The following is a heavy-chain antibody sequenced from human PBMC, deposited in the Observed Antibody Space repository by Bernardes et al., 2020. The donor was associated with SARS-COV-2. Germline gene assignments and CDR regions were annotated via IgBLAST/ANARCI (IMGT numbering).Heavy chain of an antibody. Sequence: SETLSLTCAVYGGSFRGSYWTWIRQPPGPGLECIGEINHSGSTNYNPSLQSRVTISVDTSKNQFSLKLSSVTAADTAMYYCARGDGEYSGSNYNYNGLDVWGQGTTVTVSS. J-gene: IGHJ6*02. CDR3: ARGDGEYSGSNYNYNGLDV. CDR1: GGSFRGSY. CDR2: INHSGST. D-gene: IGHD1-26*01. V-gene: IGHV4-34*01.